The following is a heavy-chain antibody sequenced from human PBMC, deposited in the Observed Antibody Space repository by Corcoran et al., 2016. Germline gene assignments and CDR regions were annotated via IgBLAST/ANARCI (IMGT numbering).Heavy chain of an antibody. J-gene: IGHJ5*02. Sequence: QVQLVQSGAEVKKPGASVKVSCKASGYTFTSYDINWVGKATEQGLEWMGWMNPNRGNTGYAQKFQGRVTMTRNTSLSTAYMELSSLRSEDTAVYYCARGLLWFGELGGPWGQGTLVTVSS. CDR3: ARGLLWFGELGGP. CDR2: MNPNRGNT. D-gene: IGHD3-10*01. V-gene: IGHV1-8*01. CDR1: GYTFTSYD.